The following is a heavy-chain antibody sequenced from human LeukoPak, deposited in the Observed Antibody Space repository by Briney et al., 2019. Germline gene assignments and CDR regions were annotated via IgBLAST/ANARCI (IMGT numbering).Heavy chain of an antibody. CDR1: GGSISSSSYY. Sequence: SETLSLTCTVSGGSISSSSYYWGWIRQPPGKGLEWIGSIYYSGSTYYNPSLKSRVTISVDTSKNQFSLKLSSVTAADTAVYYCARDRGWFDPWGQGTLVTVSS. V-gene: IGHV4-39*07. J-gene: IGHJ5*02. CDR3: ARDRGWFDP. CDR2: IYYSGST.